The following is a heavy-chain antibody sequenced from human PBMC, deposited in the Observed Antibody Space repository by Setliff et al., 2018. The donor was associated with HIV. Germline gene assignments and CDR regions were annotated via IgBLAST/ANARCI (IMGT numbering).Heavy chain of an antibody. Sequence: GASVKVSCKASGYTFTDYSIHWVQQAPGKGLEWMGRIDAEDGETVFAREFQGRVTITADTSTDTVYMEVRSLRSDDTAVYYCATSVNAFDYWGQGTLVTV. CDR2: IDAEDGET. D-gene: IGHD2-8*01. V-gene: IGHV1-69-2*01. CDR1: GYTFTDYS. CDR3: ATSVNAFDY. J-gene: IGHJ4*02.